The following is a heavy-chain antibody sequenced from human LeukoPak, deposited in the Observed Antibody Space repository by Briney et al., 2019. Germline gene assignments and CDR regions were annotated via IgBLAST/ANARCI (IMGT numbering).Heavy chain of an antibody. CDR2: ISAYNGNT. CDR3: ARMYYDILTARPGAFDI. Sequence: ASVKVSCKASGYTFTSYGISWVRQAPGQGLEWMGWISAYNGNTNYAQKLQGRVTMTTDTSTSTAYMELRSLRSDDTAVYYCARMYYDILTARPGAFDIWGQGTMVTVSS. D-gene: IGHD3-9*01. J-gene: IGHJ3*02. CDR1: GYTFTSYG. V-gene: IGHV1-18*01.